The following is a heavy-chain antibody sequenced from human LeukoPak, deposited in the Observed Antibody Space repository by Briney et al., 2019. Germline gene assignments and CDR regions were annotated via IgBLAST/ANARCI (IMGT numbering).Heavy chain of an antibody. V-gene: IGHV4-31*11. J-gene: IGHJ6*02. CDR1: GGSFSGYY. CDR2: IYYSGST. Sequence: SETLSLTCAVYGGSFSGYYWSWIRQHPGKGLEWIGYIYYSGSTYYNPSLKSRVTMSVDTSKNQFSLKLSSVTAADTAVYYCARTSYCGGDCRSSYYYYGMDVWGQGTTVTVSS. CDR3: ARTSYCGGDCRSSYYYYGMDV. D-gene: IGHD2-21*02.